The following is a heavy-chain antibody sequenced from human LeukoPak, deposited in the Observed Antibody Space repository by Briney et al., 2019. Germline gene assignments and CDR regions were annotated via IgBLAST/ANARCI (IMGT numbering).Heavy chain of an antibody. Sequence: GGSLRLSCAASGFTFSSYEMNWVRQAPEKGLEWISYISSSGSTIYYADSVKGRFTISRDNAKNSLYLQMNSLRAEDTAVYFCARGIYTSSPRNPKNFFDYWGQGTLVTVS. CDR1: GFTFSSYE. J-gene: IGHJ4*02. D-gene: IGHD2-2*02. CDR3: ARGIYTSSPRNPKNFFDY. CDR2: ISSSGSTI. V-gene: IGHV3-48*03.